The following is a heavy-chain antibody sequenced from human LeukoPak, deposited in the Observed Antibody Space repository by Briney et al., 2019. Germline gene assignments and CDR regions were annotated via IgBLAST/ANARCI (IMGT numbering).Heavy chain of an antibody. D-gene: IGHD2-2*01. V-gene: IGHV3-74*01. Sequence: GGSLRLSCAASGFTFSSYWMHWVRQVPGKGLVWVSRINSDGRGTSYADSVKGRFTISRDKAKNTVYLQMNSLRAEDTAVYYCARGSSTTWFDYWGQGTLVTVSS. CDR3: ARGSSTTWFDY. CDR1: GFTFSSYW. J-gene: IGHJ5*01. CDR2: INSDGRGT.